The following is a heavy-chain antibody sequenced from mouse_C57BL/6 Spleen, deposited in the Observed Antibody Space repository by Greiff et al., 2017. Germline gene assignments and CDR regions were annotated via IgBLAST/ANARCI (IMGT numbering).Heavy chain of an antibody. Sequence: VQLKQSGPELVKPGASVTISCKASGYLFTGYYMNWVKQSSQNSLQWIGEFNPSTGGTTYNQTFKAKATLTVDKSSSTAYMQLKSLTSEDSAVYYCATSGDYDAWFAYWGQGTLVTVSA. D-gene: IGHD2-4*01. CDR2: FNPSTGGT. CDR1: GYLFTGYY. CDR3: ATSGDYDAWFAY. J-gene: IGHJ3*01. V-gene: IGHV1-42*01.